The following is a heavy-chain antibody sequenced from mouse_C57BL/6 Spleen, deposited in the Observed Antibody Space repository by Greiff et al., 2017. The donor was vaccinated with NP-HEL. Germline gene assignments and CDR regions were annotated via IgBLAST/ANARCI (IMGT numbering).Heavy chain of an antibody. CDR2: IYPSDSET. Sequence: VQLQQPGAELVRPGSSVKLSCKASGYTFTSYWMDWVKQRPGQGLEWIGNIYPSDSETHYNQKFKGKATLTVDTSSSTAYMQLSSLTSEDSAVYYCAYYSNPWFAYWGQGTLVTVSA. CDR1: GYTFTSYW. J-gene: IGHJ3*01. V-gene: IGHV1-61*01. D-gene: IGHD2-5*01. CDR3: AYYSNPWFAY.